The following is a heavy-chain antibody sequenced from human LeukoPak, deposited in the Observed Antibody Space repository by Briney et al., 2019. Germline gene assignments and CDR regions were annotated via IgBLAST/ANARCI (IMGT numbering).Heavy chain of an antibody. Sequence: GGSPRLSCAASGFTFSSYSMNWVRQAPGKGLEWVSYISSSRSIYYADSVKGRFTISRDNANNSLSLQMNSLRDEDTAVYYCVLGSPFDYWGQGTLVTVSS. CDR3: VLGSPFDY. CDR2: ISSSRSI. J-gene: IGHJ4*02. V-gene: IGHV3-48*02. D-gene: IGHD3-10*01. CDR1: GFTFSSYS.